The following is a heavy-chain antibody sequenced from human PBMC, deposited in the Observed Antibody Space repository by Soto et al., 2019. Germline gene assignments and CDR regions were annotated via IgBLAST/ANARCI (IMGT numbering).Heavy chain of an antibody. D-gene: IGHD6-6*01. CDR1: GYSISSGYY. J-gene: IGHJ3*02. V-gene: IGHV4-38-2*02. CDR2: IYHSGST. CDR3: ARDRSSPMRDAFDI. Sequence: SETLSLTCAVSGYSISSGYYWGWIRQPPGKGLEWIGSIYHSGSTYYNPSLKSRVTISVDTSKNQFSLKLSSVTAADTAVYYCARDRSSPMRDAFDIWGQGTMVTVSS.